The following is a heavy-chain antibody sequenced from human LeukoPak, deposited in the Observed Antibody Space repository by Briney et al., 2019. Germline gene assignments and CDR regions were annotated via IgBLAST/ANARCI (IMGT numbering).Heavy chain of an antibody. CDR2: ISSSGSGGNT. CDR3: AKDRTVGASYWYFDL. CDR1: GVTLSSYA. J-gene: IGHJ2*01. D-gene: IGHD1-26*01. Sequence: PGGSLRLSCAASGVTLSSYAMSWARQAPEKGLEWVSGISSSGSGGNTYYADSVKGRFTISRGSSKNTLFLHMNTLRAEDTAIYYCAKDRTVGASYWYFDLWGRGTLVTVSS. V-gene: IGHV3-23*01.